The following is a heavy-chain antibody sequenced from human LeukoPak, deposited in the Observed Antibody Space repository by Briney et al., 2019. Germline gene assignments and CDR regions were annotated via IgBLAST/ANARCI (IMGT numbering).Heavy chain of an antibody. CDR3: ARNEGSSDFNY. CDR2: IFHSGST. D-gene: IGHD6-25*01. Sequence: SETLSLTCAVSGGSISSNNWWSWVRQPPGKGLEWIGEIFHSGSTNYNPSLKSRVTISVDKSKNQFSLKVNSVTAADTAVYYCARNEGSSDFNYWGQGTLVTVSS. J-gene: IGHJ4*02. V-gene: IGHV4-4*02. CDR1: GGSISSNNW.